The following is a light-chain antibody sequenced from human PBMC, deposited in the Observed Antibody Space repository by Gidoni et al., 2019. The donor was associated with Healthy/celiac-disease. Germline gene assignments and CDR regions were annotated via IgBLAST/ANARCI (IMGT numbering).Light chain of an antibody. CDR1: QSLGDW. V-gene: IGKV1-5*03. J-gene: IGKJ1*01. CDR2: KAS. Sequence: DVQMTQSPSTLSASIGDRVTVTCRASQSLGDWLAWYQKKPGEAPKLLIYKASRLESGVPSRFSGSGSGTEFTLTINSLQPDDFATYYCHHYSNLWTFGQGSKVDIK. CDR3: HHYSNLWT.